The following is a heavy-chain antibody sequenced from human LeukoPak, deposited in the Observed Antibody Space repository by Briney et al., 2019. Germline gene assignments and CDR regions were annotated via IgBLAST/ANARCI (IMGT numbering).Heavy chain of an antibody. D-gene: IGHD2-15*01. Sequence: GGSLRLSCAASGFIFSSYAMSWVRQAPGKGLEWVSAISGSGGRTCYADSVKGRFTISRDNSKNTLYLQMNSLRAEDTAVYYCAKGYCSGGSCYSGLFDYWGQGTLVTVSS. CDR3: AKGYCSGGSCYSGLFDY. CDR1: GFIFSSYA. V-gene: IGHV3-23*01. CDR2: ISGSGGRT. J-gene: IGHJ4*02.